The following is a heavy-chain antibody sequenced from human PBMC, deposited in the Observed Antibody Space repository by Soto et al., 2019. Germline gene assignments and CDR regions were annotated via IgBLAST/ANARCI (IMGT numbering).Heavy chain of an antibody. CDR2: VDNDGSDT. V-gene: IGHV3-74*01. CDR3: ARGSFDHAFDI. Sequence: EVQLVESEGDLVQPGGSLRLSCAASGFTFSKYWMHWVRQAPGKGLVWVSRVDNDGSDTIYADSVKGRFAVSRDNAKNTLFLQMNSLRVDATAMYYCARGSFDHAFDIWGQGTMVTVSS. CDR1: GFTFSKYW. D-gene: IGHD3-9*01. J-gene: IGHJ3*02.